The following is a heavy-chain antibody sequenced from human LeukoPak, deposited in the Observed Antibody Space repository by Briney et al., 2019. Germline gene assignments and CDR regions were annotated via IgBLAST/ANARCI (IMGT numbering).Heavy chain of an antibody. V-gene: IGHV3-74*01. D-gene: IGHD3-22*01. CDR2: TNSDESST. Sequence: PGRSLRLSCAASGFTFNSYGMFWVRQAPGKGLVWVARTNSDESSTSYADSVKGRFTISRDKAKNTLYLQMTSLRAEDTAVYYCVRDPYESSQGGDYWGQGTLVTVTS. CDR3: VRDPYESSQGGDY. CDR1: GFTFNSYG. J-gene: IGHJ4*02.